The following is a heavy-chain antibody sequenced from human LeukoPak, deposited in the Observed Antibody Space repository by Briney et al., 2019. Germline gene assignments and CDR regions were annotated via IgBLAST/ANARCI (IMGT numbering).Heavy chain of an antibody. CDR2: IYHSVSV. CDR3: ARGGGFGSPPAY. J-gene: IGHJ4*02. D-gene: IGHD3-10*01. V-gene: IGHV4-59*01. CDR1: GGSISNYY. Sequence: SETLSLTCTVSGGSISNYYWSWIRQPPGKGLEWIGYIYHSVSVNYNPSLKSRVTISVDTTNNQFSLKLNSVTAADTAVYYCARGGGFGSPPAYWGQGTLVTVSS.